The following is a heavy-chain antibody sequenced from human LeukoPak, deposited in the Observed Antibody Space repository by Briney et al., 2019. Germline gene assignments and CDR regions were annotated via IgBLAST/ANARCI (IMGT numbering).Heavy chain of an antibody. CDR1: GGSISSGGYY. Sequence: SETLSLTCTVSGGSISSGGYYWSWIRQHPGKGLEWIGYIYYSGSTYYNPSLKSRVTISVDTSKNQFSLKLSSVTAADTAVYYRARAGVGTCLWFDPWGQGTLVTVSS. CDR3: ARAGVGTCLWFDP. V-gene: IGHV4-31*03. D-gene: IGHD1-1*01. CDR2: IYYSGST. J-gene: IGHJ5*02.